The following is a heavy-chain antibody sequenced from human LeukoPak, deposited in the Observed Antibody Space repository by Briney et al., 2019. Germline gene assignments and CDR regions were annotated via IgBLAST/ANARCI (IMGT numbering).Heavy chain of an antibody. V-gene: IGHV4-34*01. CDR3: ARRGYSYGYYYYGMDV. CDR2: INHSGST. D-gene: IGHD5-18*01. CDR1: GGSFSGYY. J-gene: IGHJ6*02. Sequence: SETLSLTCAVYGGSFSGYYWSWIRQPPGKGLEWIGEINHSGSTNYNPSLKSRVTISVDTSKNQFSLKLSSVTAADTAAYYCARRGYSYGYYYYGMDVWGQGTTVTVSS.